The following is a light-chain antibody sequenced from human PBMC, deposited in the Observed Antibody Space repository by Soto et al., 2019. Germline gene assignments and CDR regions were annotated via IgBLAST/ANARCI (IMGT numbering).Light chain of an antibody. Sequence: DIQMTQSPSSLSAAVGDRVTITCRASQGIRNYLAWYQQKPGKVPKLLIYAASTLQSGVPSRFSGGGSGTDFTLTISSLQPEDVATYYCQHYKSASFTFGPGTGVDFK. CDR3: QHYKSASFT. J-gene: IGKJ3*01. V-gene: IGKV1-27*01. CDR2: AAS. CDR1: QGIRNY.